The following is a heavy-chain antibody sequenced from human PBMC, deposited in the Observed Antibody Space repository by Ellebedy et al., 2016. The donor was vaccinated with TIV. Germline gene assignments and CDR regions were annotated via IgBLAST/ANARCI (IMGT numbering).Heavy chain of an antibody. CDR2: IYYSGST. J-gene: IGHJ4*02. CDR3: ARLAVAGRYFDY. Sequence: MPSETLSLTCTVSGGSISSGCYYWSWLRQPQGKGLEWIGSIYYSGSTYYNPSLKSRVTISVDTSKNQFSLKLSSVTAADTAVYYCARLAVAGRYFDYWGQGTLVTVSS. V-gene: IGHV4-39*01. CDR1: GGSISSGCYY. D-gene: IGHD6-19*01.